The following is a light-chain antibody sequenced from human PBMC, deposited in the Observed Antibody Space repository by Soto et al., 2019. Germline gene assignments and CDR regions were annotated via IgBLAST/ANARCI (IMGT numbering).Light chain of an antibody. CDR2: MVS. CDR1: ASDIGRYNY. V-gene: IGLV2-14*01. CDR3: TSPTPGSLYV. J-gene: IGLJ1*01. Sequence: QSVLTQPPSASGSPGQSVTISCIGTASDIGRYNYVSWYQHHPGKAPKLIIYMVSNRPSGVSNRFSGSKSGNTASLTISGLQAEDEADYFCTSPTPGSLYVFGTGTKVTVL.